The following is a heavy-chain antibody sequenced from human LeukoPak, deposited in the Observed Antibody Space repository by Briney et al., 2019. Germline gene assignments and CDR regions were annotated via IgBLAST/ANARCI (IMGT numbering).Heavy chain of an antibody. CDR1: GGSISSYY. D-gene: IGHD6-13*01. V-gene: IGHV4-34*01. CDR2: INHSGST. J-gene: IGHJ4*02. Sequence: SETLSLTCTVSGGSISSYYWSWIRQPPGKGLEWIGEINHSGSTNYNPSLKSRVTISVDTSKNQFSLKLSSVTAADTAVYYCASSAAGRGGYYFDYWGQGTLVTVSS. CDR3: ASSAAGRGGYYFDY.